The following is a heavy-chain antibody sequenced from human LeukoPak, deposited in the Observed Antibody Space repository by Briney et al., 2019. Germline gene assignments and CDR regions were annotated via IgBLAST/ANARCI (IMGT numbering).Heavy chain of an antibody. Sequence: SETLSLTCTVSGGSISSSSYYWGWIRQPPGKGLEWIGSIYYSGSTYYNPSLKSRVTISVDTSKNQFSLKLSSVTAAATAVYYCVTTASHFDYWGQGTLVTVSS. V-gene: IGHV4-39*01. CDR3: VTTASHFDY. CDR2: IYYSGST. CDR1: GGSISSSSYY. J-gene: IGHJ4*02.